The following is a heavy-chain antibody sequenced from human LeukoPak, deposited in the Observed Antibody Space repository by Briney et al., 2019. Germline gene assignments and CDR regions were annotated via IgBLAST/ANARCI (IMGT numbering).Heavy chain of an antibody. V-gene: IGHV3-30-3*01. CDR1: GFTFSSYA. Sequence: GRSLRLSCAASGFTFSSYAMHWVRQAPGKGLEWVAVISYDGSNKYYADSVKGRFTFSRDNSKNTLYLQMNSLRAEDTAVYYCARENSGLDYWGQGTLVTVSS. CDR2: ISYDGSNK. J-gene: IGHJ4*02. CDR3: ARENSGLDY. D-gene: IGHD5/OR15-5a*01.